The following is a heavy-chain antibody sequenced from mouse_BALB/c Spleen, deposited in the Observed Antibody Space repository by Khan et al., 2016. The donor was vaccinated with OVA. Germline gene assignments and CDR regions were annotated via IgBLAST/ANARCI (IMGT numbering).Heavy chain of an antibody. J-gene: IGHJ2*01. CDR3: ARTARIKY. Sequence: EVQLHESGPGLVKPSQSLSLTCTVTGYSITSGYGWNWIRTFPGNKLEWMGYISYSGSTNYNHSLTSRISITRDTSKNQFFLQLNSVTTEDTATYYCARTARIKYWGQGTTLTVSS. D-gene: IGHD1-2*01. CDR1: GYSITSGYG. V-gene: IGHV3-2*02. CDR2: ISYSGST.